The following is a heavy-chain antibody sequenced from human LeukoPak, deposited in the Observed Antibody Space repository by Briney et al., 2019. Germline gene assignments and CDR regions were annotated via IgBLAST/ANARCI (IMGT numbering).Heavy chain of an antibody. D-gene: IGHD2-2*01. CDR3: ATGDCSSTSCYFLY. V-gene: IGHV3-23*01. J-gene: IGHJ4*02. Sequence: GGSLRLSCAASGFTFSSYAMSWVRQAPGKGLEWVSAISGGGGSTYYADSVKGRFTTSRDNSKNTLYLQMNSLSAEDTAVYYCATGDCSSTSCYFLYWGQGTLVTVSS. CDR2: ISGGGGST. CDR1: GFTFSSYA.